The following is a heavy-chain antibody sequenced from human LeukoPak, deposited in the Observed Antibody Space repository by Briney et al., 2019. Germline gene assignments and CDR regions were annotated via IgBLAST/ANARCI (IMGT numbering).Heavy chain of an antibody. CDR3: ARDSSGRHWYFDY. CDR2: IYYSGST. Sequence: SEALSLTCTVSGGSISSYYWSWIRQPPGKGLEWIGYIYYSGSTNYNPSLKSRVTIAVDTSKNQFSLKLSSVTAADSAGYYCARDSSGRHWYFDYWGQGTLVTVSS. V-gene: IGHV4-59*01. J-gene: IGHJ4*02. CDR1: GGSISSYY. D-gene: IGHD6-19*01.